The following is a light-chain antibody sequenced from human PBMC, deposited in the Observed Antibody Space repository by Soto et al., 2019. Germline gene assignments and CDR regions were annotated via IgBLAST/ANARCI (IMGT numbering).Light chain of an antibody. V-gene: IGKV2-30*01. CDR2: KVS. Sequence: VVMTQSPLSLPVTLGQPASISCRSSQSLLYSDGNTYLSWFQQRPGQSPRRLIYKVSNRDSGVPDRFSGSGSDTDFTLKISRVEAEDVGVYYCMQGTHWWTFGQGTKVEIK. CDR1: QSLLYSDGNTY. J-gene: IGKJ1*01. CDR3: MQGTHWWT.